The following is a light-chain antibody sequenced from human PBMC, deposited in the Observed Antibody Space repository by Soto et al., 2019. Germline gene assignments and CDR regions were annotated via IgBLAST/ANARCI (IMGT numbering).Light chain of an antibody. CDR2: DDT. Sequence: QSVLAQPPSVSAAPGQRVTVSCSTTTSNLGNNYISWYQHLPGAAPRLLIYDDTERPSGIPDRFSGSRSATSATLGIAGLQTGEETDYFCGAWDQSLNAYLFGTGTKVTV. V-gene: IGLV1-51*01. CDR1: TSNLGNNY. J-gene: IGLJ1*01. CDR3: GAWDQSLNAYL.